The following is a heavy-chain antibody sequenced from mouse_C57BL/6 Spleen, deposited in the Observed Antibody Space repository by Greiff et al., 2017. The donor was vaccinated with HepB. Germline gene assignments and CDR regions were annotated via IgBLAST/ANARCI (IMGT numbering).Heavy chain of an antibody. D-gene: IGHD1-1*01. CDR3: ARPPFITTEVDHWYFDV. J-gene: IGHJ1*03. Sequence: VQLQQPGAELVKPGASVKLSCKASGYTFTSYWMHWVKQRPGQGLEWIGMIHPNSGSTNYNEKFKSKATLTVDKSSSTAYMQLSSLTSEDSAVYYCARPPFITTEVDHWYFDVWGTGTTVTVSS. V-gene: IGHV1-64*01. CDR2: IHPNSGST. CDR1: GYTFTSYW.